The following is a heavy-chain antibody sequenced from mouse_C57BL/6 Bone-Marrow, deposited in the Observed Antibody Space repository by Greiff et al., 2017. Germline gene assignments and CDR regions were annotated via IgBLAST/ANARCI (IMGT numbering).Heavy chain of an antibody. Sequence: VQLQQSGPELVKPGASVKISCKASGYSFTGYYMNWVKQSPEKSLEWIGEINPSTGGTTYNQKFKAKATLTVDKSSSTDYMQLKSLTSEDSAVYYCARRSSHYYAMDYWGQGTSVTVSS. CDR3: ARRSSHYYAMDY. J-gene: IGHJ4*01. V-gene: IGHV1-42*01. CDR2: INPSTGGT. CDR1: GYSFTGYY. D-gene: IGHD1-1*01.